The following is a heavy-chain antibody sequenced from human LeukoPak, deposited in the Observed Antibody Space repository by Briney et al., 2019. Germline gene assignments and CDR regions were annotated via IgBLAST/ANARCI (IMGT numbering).Heavy chain of an antibody. CDR3: AQSQRGSMSYFLDS. J-gene: IGHJ5*01. D-gene: IGHD1-26*01. CDR1: AYTFTSFG. Sequence: ASVKVSCKASAYTFTSFGITWVRQAPGQGLEWMGWISAYNGNTNYAQKFQGRVTMTTDTSTNTAYMEMRSLRFDDTAVYYCAQSQRGSMSYFLDSWGQGTLVTVSS. V-gene: IGHV1-18*01. CDR2: ISAYNGNT.